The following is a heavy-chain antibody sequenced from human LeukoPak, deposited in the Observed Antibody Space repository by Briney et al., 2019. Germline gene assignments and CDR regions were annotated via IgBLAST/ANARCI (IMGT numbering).Heavy chain of an antibody. D-gene: IGHD1-26*01. CDR3: ARTRPGSYYSPVDY. J-gene: IGHJ4*02. Sequence: PSEALSLTCTVSGGSIGSYYWSWIRQPPGKGLEWIGYIYYSGSTNYNPSLKSRVTISVDTSKNQFSLKLSSVTAADTAVYYCARTRPGSYYSPVDYWGQGTLVTVSS. CDR2: IYYSGST. CDR1: GGSIGSYY. V-gene: IGHV4-59*12.